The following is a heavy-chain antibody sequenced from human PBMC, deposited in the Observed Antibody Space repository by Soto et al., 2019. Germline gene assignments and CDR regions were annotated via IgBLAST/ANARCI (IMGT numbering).Heavy chain of an antibody. CDR2: INPNSGGT. J-gene: IGHJ3*02. CDR1: GYTFTGYY. CDR3: ARDFKATYYYDSSGPDAFDI. V-gene: IGHV1-2*04. D-gene: IGHD3-22*01. Sequence: QVPLVQSGAEVKKPGASVKVSCKASGYTFTGYYMHWVRQAPGQGLEWMGWINPNSGGTNYAQKFQGWVTMTRDTSISTAYMELSRLRSDDTAVYYCARDFKATYYYDSSGPDAFDIWGQGTMVTVSS.